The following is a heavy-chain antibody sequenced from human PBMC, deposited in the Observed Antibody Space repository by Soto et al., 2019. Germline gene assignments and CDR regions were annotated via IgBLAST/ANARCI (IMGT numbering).Heavy chain of an antibody. J-gene: IGHJ6*02. D-gene: IGHD4-17*01. CDR1: GYTFTSYY. V-gene: IGHV1-46*01. Sequence: QVQLVQSGAEVKKPGASVKVSCKASGYTFTSYYMHWVRQAPGQGLEWMGIINPSGGSTSYAQKFQCRVTMTRDTSTSTVYMELSSLRSEDTAVYYCAREHDYGDYDYGMDVWGQGTTVTVSS. CDR2: INPSGGST. CDR3: AREHDYGDYDYGMDV.